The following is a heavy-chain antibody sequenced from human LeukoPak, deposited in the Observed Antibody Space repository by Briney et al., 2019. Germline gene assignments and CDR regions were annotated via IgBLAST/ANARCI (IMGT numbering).Heavy chain of an antibody. Sequence: EASVKVSCKASGYTFTSYYMHWVRQAPGQGLEWMGWINPNSGGTNYAQKLQGRVTMTRDTSISTAYMELSRLRSDDTAVYYCASTKQLVPYYYYMDVWGKGTTVTVSS. J-gene: IGHJ6*03. D-gene: IGHD6-6*01. V-gene: IGHV1-2*02. CDR1: GYTFTSYY. CDR3: ASTKQLVPYYYYMDV. CDR2: INPNSGGT.